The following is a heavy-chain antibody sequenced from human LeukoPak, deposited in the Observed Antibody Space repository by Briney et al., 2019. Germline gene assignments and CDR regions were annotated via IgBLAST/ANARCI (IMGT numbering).Heavy chain of an antibody. D-gene: IGHD3-22*01. V-gene: IGHV3-33*06. CDR1: GFTFSSYG. J-gene: IGHJ4*02. CDR2: IWYDGSNK. Sequence: GGSLRLSCAASGFTFSSYGMPWVRQAPGKGLEWVAVIWYDGSNKYYADSVKGRFTISRDNSKNTLYLQMNSLRAEDTAVYYCAKSEYYYDSSGLDFDYWGQGTLVTVSS. CDR3: AKSEYYYDSSGLDFDY.